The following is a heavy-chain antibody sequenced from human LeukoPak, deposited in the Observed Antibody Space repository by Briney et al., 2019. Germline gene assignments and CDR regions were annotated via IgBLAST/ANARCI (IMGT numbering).Heavy chain of an antibody. CDR2: IDPSDSGT. Sequence: GESLKISCKASGYSFTSYWIGWVRQMPGKGLEWMGIIDPSDSGTRYTPSFQGQVTISVDKSLTTADLQWNSLKASDTAMYYCTRQTAMGRSGDYWGQGNLVTVSS. CDR3: TRQTAMGRSGDY. D-gene: IGHD5-18*01. CDR1: GYSFTSYW. V-gene: IGHV5-51*01. J-gene: IGHJ4*02.